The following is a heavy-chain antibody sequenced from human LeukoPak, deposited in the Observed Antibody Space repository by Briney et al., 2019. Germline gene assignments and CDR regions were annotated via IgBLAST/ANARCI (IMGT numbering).Heavy chain of an antibody. CDR1: GYTFTSYD. D-gene: IGHD2-2*01. CDR2: MNPNSGNT. J-gene: IGHJ6*02. V-gene: IGHV1-8*01. Sequence: ASVKVSCKASGYTFTSYDINWVRQATGQGLEWMGWMNPNSGNTGYAQKFQGRVTMTRNTSISTAYMELSSLRSEDTAVYYCARARMVVVVPAARGGMDVWGQGTTVTVSS. CDR3: ARARMVVVVPAARGGMDV.